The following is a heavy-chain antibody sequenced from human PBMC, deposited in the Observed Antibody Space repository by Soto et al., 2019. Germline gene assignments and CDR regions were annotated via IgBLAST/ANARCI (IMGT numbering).Heavy chain of an antibody. CDR1: GDSIISYY. V-gene: IGHV4-59*01. CDR3: ARGVLVEGTSSPDMFDY. Sequence: TSETLSLTCTVSGDSIISYYWSWIRQPPGKGLEWIGYVYYSGGTNYNPSLKGRVTILLDAPKNQFSLKLSSVIAADTAVYYCARGVLVEGTSSPDMFDYWGQGTQVTVSS. CDR2: VYYSGGT. J-gene: IGHJ4*02. D-gene: IGHD6-6*01.